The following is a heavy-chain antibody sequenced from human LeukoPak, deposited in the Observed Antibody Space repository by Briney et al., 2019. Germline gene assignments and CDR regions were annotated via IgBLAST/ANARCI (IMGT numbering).Heavy chain of an antibody. CDR3: ARTSSSWYDRFDP. Sequence: SVKVSCKTSGGTFSSYAFNWVRQAPGQGLEWMGGIIPIFGAAKYAQKFQGSVTITADESTSTAYMELSSLRSEDTAVYYCARTSSSWYDRFDPWGQGTLVTVSS. CDR2: IIPIFGAA. J-gene: IGHJ5*02. CDR1: GGTFSSYA. D-gene: IGHD6-13*01. V-gene: IGHV1-69*13.